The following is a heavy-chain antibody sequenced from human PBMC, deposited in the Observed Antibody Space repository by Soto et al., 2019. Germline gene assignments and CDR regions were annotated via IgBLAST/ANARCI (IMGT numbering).Heavy chain of an antibody. J-gene: IGHJ6*02. CDR2: ISGDGGSP. V-gene: IGHV3-23*01. CDR1: GFTFSGYA. D-gene: IGHD6-6*01. Sequence: EVQVLESGGGLVQPGGSLRLSCAASGFTFSGYAMNWVRQAPGKGLEWVSAISGDGGSPYYADSVKGRFTISRDDSRNTMYLRVSSLRVEDTALYYGADAVYSRSPYYDGMAVWGQGTTVTVS. CDR3: ADAVYSRSPYYDGMAV.